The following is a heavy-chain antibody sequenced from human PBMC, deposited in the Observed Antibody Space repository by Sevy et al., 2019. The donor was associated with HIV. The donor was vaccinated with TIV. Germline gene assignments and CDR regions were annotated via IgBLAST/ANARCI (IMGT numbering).Heavy chain of an antibody. J-gene: IGHJ4*01. CDR3: ARDKHYYVSGSFDY. D-gene: IGHD3-10*01. CDR1: GGIFRSNA. CDR2: IIAVFGTT. V-gene: IGHV1-69*13. Sequence: ASVKVSCKASGGIFRSNAISWVRQAPGQGLEWMGGIIAVFGTTNYAQKFQGRVTVTADEAKSIAYMELSSLRSEDTVVYYCARDKHYYVSGSFDYWGQGTQVTVSS.